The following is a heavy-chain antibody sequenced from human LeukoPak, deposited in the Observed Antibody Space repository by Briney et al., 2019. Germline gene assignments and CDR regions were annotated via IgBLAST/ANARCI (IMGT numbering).Heavy chain of an antibody. CDR2: INHSGST. V-gene: IGHV4-34*01. CDR1: GGSFSGYY. Sequence: KASETLSLTCAVYGGSFSGYYWSWIRQPPGKGLEWIGEINHSGSTNYNPSLKSRVTISVDTSKNQFSLKLSSVTAADTAVYYRARGRNDFWSGYPYYYYGMDVWGQGTTVTVSS. J-gene: IGHJ6*02. D-gene: IGHD3-3*01. CDR3: ARGRNDFWSGYPYYYYGMDV.